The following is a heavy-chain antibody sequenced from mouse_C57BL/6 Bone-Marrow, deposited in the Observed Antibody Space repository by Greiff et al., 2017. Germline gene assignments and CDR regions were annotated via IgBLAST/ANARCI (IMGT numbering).Heavy chain of an antibody. CDR3: ARYGSSHGGYFDV. D-gene: IGHD1-1*01. J-gene: IGHJ1*03. Sequence: VQLQQSGPELVKISCKASGYTFTDYYMNWVKQSHGKSLEWIGDINPNNGGTSYNQKFKGKATLTVDKSSSTAYMELRSLTSDDSAVYYCARYGSSHGGYFDVWGTGTTVTVSS. CDR1: GYTFTDYY. V-gene: IGHV1-26*01. CDR2: INPNNGGT.